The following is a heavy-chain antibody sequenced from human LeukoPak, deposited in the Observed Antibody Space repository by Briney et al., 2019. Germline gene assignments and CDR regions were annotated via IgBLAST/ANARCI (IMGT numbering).Heavy chain of an antibody. CDR2: FDPEDGET. CDR1: GYTLTELS. CDR3: ATGGYYGSGSYYLGY. D-gene: IGHD3-10*01. V-gene: IGHV1-24*01. Sequence: GASVTVSCKFSGYTLTELSMHWVRQAPGKGLEWMGGFDPEDGETIYAQKFQGRVTMTEDTSTDTAYMELSSLRSEDTAVYYCATGGYYGSGSYYLGYWGQGTLVTVSS. J-gene: IGHJ4*02.